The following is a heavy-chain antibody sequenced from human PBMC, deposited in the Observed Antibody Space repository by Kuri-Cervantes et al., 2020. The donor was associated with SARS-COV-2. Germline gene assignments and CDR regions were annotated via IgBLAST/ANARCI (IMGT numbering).Heavy chain of an antibody. D-gene: IGHD2-2*01. CDR2: INHSGGT. J-gene: IGHJ6*02. V-gene: IGHV4-34*01. CDR1: GGSFNNYY. CDR3: ARGLVAVVPSPVLGLGPHYYSYHVDV. Sequence: SETLSLTCAVYGGSFNNYYWSWIRQPPGKGLEWIGVINHSGGTNHNPSLKSRVIISADTSKNQFSLKMRSVTAADTAVYYCARGLVAVVPSPVLGLGPHYYSYHVDVWGHGTTVTVSS.